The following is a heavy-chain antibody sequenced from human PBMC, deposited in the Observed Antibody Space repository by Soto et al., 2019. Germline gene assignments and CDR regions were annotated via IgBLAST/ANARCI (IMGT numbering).Heavy chain of an antibody. J-gene: IGHJ4*02. V-gene: IGHV4-30-4*01. Sequence: SETLSLTCTVSGGSISTGDYFWSWVRQPPGKGLEWIGYIYYTGSTFYNPSLRSRVTISGDTSKNEFSLKLSSVTAADTAVYYCARGRGSSWYFDYWGQGTLVTVSS. CDR3: ARGRGSSWYFDY. CDR2: IYYTGST. CDR1: GGSISTGDYF. D-gene: IGHD6-13*01.